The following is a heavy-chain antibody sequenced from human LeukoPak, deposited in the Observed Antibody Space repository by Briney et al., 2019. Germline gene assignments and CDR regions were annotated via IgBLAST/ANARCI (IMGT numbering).Heavy chain of an antibody. D-gene: IGHD3-3*01. CDR1: GYTFTSYA. CDR3: AREKPLYYDAFDI. J-gene: IGHJ3*02. CDR2: INAGNGNT. Sequence: ASVKVSCKASGYTFTSYAMHWVRQAPGQRLEWMGWINAGNGNTKYSQKFQGRVTITRDTSASTAYMELSSLRSEDTAVYYCAREKPLYYDAFDIWGQGTMVTVSS. V-gene: IGHV1-3*01.